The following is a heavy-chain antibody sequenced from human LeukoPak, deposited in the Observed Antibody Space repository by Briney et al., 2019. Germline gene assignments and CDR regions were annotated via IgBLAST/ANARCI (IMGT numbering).Heavy chain of an antibody. CDR3: AKDVGAVDYYYMEV. CDR1: GFTFDDYA. Sequence: GGSLRLSCAASGFTFDDYAMHWVRQAPGKGLEWVSGISWNSGSIGYADSVKGRFTISRDNAKNSLYLQMNSLRAEDTALYYCAKDVGAVDYYYMEVWGKGTTVTVSS. CDR2: ISWNSGSI. V-gene: IGHV3-9*01. D-gene: IGHD1-26*01. J-gene: IGHJ6*03.